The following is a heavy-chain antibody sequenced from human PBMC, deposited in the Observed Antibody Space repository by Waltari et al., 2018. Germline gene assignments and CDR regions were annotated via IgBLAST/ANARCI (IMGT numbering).Heavy chain of an antibody. J-gene: IGHJ4*02. CDR1: GFTFSSYW. CDR3: ARDRYDFWSGYSYYFDY. D-gene: IGHD3-3*01. Sequence: EVQLVESGGGLVQPGGSLRLSCAASGFTFSSYWMHWVRQAPGKGLVGVSRINSDGSRTSYADSVKGRFTISRDNAKNTLYLQMNSLRAEDTAVYYCARDRYDFWSGYSYYFDYWGQGTLVTVSS. CDR2: INSDGSRT. V-gene: IGHV3-74*01.